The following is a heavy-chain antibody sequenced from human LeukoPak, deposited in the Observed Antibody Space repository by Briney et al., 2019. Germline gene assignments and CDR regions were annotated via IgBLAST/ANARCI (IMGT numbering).Heavy chain of an antibody. D-gene: IGHD6-13*01. V-gene: IGHV3-7*01. CDR3: ARTLEQQLVPGYFDY. Sequence: GGSLRLSCAASGFTFSNYWMSWVRQAPGKGLEWVANIKQDGREKYYVDSVKGRLTISRDNAKNSLYLQMNSLRAEDTAVYYCARTLEQQLVPGYFDYWGQGTLVTVSS. CDR1: GFTFSNYW. CDR2: IKQDGREK. J-gene: IGHJ4*02.